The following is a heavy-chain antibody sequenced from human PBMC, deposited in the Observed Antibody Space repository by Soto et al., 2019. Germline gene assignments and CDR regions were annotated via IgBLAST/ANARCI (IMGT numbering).Heavy chain of an antibody. CDR2: ISYDGSNK. CDR1: GFTFSSYA. D-gene: IGHD3-3*01. Sequence: QVQLVESGGGVVQPGRSLRLSCAASGFTFSSYAMHWVRQAPGKGLEWVAVISYDGSNKYYADSVKGRFTISRDNSKNTLYLQMNRLRAEDTAVYYCARDFWSGYYGTYYYGMDVWGPGTTVTVSS. J-gene: IGHJ6*02. CDR3: ARDFWSGYYGTYYYGMDV. V-gene: IGHV3-30-3*01.